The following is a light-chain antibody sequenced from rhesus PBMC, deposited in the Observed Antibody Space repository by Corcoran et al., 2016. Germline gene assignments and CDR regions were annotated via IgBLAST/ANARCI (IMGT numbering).Light chain of an antibody. CDR2: ASS. CDR1: QDISSY. J-gene: IGKJ4*01. V-gene: IGKV1-25*01. CDR3: QQHNNYPPS. Sequence: DIQMTQSPSSLSASVGYRVTITCRASQDISSYLAWYQQKPGKAPKLLIYASSTLQSGVPSRFSGSGSGTDFTLTINSLQPEDFATYYCQQHNNYPPSFGRGTKVELK.